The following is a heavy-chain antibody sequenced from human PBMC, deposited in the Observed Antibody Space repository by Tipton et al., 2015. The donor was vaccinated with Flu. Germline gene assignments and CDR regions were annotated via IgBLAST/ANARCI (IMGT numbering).Heavy chain of an antibody. CDR3: ARGSGSGTYLIFDF. Sequence: TLSLTCTVSGGSFSNYYWAWIRQPAGKGLEWIGRMYTSGSTKYNPSLESRVTMSVDTSNNHFSLKLSSVTAADTAVYYCARGSGSGTYLIFDFWGQGTLATVSS. V-gene: IGHV4-4*07. D-gene: IGHD3-10*01. J-gene: IGHJ4*02. CDR1: GGSFSNYY. CDR2: MYTSGST.